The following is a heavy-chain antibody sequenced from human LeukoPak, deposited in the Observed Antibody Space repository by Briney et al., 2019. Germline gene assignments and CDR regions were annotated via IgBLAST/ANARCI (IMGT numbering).Heavy chain of an antibody. CDR2: ISSSSSYI. Sequence: GGSLRLSCAASGFTFSSYSMNWVRQAPGKGLEWVSSISSSSSYIYYADSVKGRFTISRDNAKNSLYLQMNSLRAEDTAVYYCARNSPIAAAGMLFDYWGQGTLVTVSS. J-gene: IGHJ4*02. CDR3: ARNSPIAAAGMLFDY. D-gene: IGHD6-13*01. CDR1: GFTFSSYS. V-gene: IGHV3-21*01.